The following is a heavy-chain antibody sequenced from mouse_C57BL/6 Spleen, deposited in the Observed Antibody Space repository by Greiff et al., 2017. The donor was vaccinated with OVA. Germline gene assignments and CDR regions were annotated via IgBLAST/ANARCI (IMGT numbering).Heavy chain of an antibody. Sequence: EVKLMESGPELVKPGASVKISCKASGYSFTDYNMNWVKQSNGKSLEWIGVINPNYGTTSYNQKFKGKATLTVDQSSSTAYMQLNSLTSEDSAVYYCANLYYYGSSYWYFDVWGTGTTVTVSS. CDR2: INPNYGTT. J-gene: IGHJ1*03. V-gene: IGHV1-39*01. CDR1: GYSFTDYN. D-gene: IGHD1-1*01. CDR3: ANLYYYGSSYWYFDV.